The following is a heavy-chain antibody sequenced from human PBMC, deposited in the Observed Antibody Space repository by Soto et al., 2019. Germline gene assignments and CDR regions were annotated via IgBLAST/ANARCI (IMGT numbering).Heavy chain of an antibody. Sequence: QITLKESGPTLVKPTQTLTLTCTFSGFSLSTSGVGVGWIRQPPGQALEWLAVIYWDDDKGYSPSLKNRLTITKVTSKNQVVLTMTNMDPVDTATYYCAHTVGLVVVTSEDEYFQHWGQGTQVTVSS. D-gene: IGHD2-15*01. J-gene: IGHJ1*01. CDR2: IYWDDDK. CDR1: GFSLSTSGVG. CDR3: AHTVGLVVVTSEDEYFQH. V-gene: IGHV2-5*02.